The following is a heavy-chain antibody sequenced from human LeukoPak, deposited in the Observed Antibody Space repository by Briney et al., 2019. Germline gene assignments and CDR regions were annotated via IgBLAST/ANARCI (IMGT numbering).Heavy chain of an antibody. CDR1: GYTFTGYY. J-gene: IGHJ3*02. Sequence: ASVKVSCKASGYTFTGYYMHWVRQAPRQGLEWMGRINPNSGGTNYAQKFQGRVTMTRDTSISTAYMELSRLRSDDTAVYYCARDLGSGWSNDAFDIWGQGTMVTVSS. V-gene: IGHV1-2*06. CDR3: ARDLGSGWSNDAFDI. CDR2: INPNSGGT. D-gene: IGHD6-19*01.